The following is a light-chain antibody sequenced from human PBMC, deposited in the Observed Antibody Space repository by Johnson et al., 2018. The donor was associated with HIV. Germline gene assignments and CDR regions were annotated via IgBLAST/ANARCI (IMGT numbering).Light chain of an antibody. CDR1: SSNIGNNY. CDR3: GAWDSGLSAGYV. V-gene: IGLV1-51*02. CDR2: ENK. Sequence: QSVLTQPPSVSAAPGQKVTISCSGSSSNIGNNYVSWYQQLPGTAPKLLIYENKKRPSGIADRFSASKSGTSATLDITGLQTGDEADYYCGAWDSGLSAGYVFGTGTKVTVL. J-gene: IGLJ1*01.